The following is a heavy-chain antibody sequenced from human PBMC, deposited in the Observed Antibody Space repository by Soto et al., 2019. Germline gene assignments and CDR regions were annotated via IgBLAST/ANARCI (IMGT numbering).Heavy chain of an antibody. J-gene: IGHJ3*01. CDR1: GLTVSSNY. CDR3: ARLTVGAFDV. D-gene: IGHD3-22*01. Sequence: EVQLVESGGGLVQPGGSLRLSCAASGLTVSSNYMSWVRQAPGKGLEWVSLIYSGVGTAYADSVKGRFTISRDNSKNTLYLQMNSLRAEDTAVYHCARLTVGAFDVWVQGRKVTVSS. CDR2: IYSGVGT. V-gene: IGHV3-66*01.